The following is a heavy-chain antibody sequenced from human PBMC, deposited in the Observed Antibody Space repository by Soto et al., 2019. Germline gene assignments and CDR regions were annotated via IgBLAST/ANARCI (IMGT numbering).Heavy chain of an antibody. D-gene: IGHD6-6*01. CDR1: GGSISSGGYS. CDR2: IYHSGST. J-gene: IGHJ4*02. Sequence: SETLSLTCAVSGGSISSGGYSWSWIRQPPGKGLEWIGYIYHSGSTYYNPSLESRVTISVDRSKNQFSLKLSSVTAADTAVYYCARTYSSSPLFDYWGQGTLVTVSS. CDR3: ARTYSSSPLFDY. V-gene: IGHV4-30-2*01.